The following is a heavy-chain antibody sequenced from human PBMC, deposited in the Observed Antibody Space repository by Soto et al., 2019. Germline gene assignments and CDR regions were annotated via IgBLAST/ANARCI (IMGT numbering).Heavy chain of an antibody. Sequence: PGGSLRLSCAASGFTFSSYGMHWVRQAPGKGLEWVAVISYDGSNKYYADSVKGRFTISRDNSKSTLYLQMNSLRAEDTAVYYCAKPDDSSGYYYFDYWGQGTLVTVSS. J-gene: IGHJ4*02. CDR3: AKPDDSSGYYYFDY. V-gene: IGHV3-30*18. D-gene: IGHD3-22*01. CDR2: ISYDGSNK. CDR1: GFTFSSYG.